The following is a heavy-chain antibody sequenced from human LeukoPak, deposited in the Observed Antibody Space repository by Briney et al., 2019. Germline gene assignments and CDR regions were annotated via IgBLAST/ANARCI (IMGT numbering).Heavy chain of an antibody. J-gene: IGHJ4*02. V-gene: IGHV4-39*01. CDR3: ATTVTTRYYFDY. Sequence: SETLSLTCTVSGGSISTSRHYCGWIRQPPGKGLEWIGNMYYSGSTYYNPSLKSRVTISVDTYKSRFSLKLSSVTAADTAVYYCATTVTTRYYFDYWGQGTLVAVSS. D-gene: IGHD4-17*01. CDR2: MYYSGST. CDR1: GGSISTSRHY.